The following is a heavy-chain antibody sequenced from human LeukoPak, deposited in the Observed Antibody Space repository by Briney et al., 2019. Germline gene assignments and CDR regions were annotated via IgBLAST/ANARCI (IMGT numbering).Heavy chain of an antibody. J-gene: IGHJ2*01. D-gene: IGHD3-10*01. CDR3: ARGGPSSKYLDL. CDR2: IHYTGST. Sequence: SETLSLTCTISGGSISGDYWSWIRQPPGKRLEFIGYIHYTGSTDYNPSLKSRITISVDRSKNQFSLKLSSVTAADTAVYCARGGPSSKYLDLWGRGTLVTVSS. CDR1: GGSISGDY. V-gene: IGHV4-59*01.